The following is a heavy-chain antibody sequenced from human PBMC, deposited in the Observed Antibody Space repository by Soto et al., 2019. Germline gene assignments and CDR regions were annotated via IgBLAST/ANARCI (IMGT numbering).Heavy chain of an antibody. V-gene: IGHV5-51*01. Sequence: HGESLKISCQGSGYNFNTYWIGWVRQMPGKGLEWMGIFYPTDSDTRISPSFQGQVTFSADKTVSTAYLQWSSLKASDTAIYYCARGPGSYYFDYWGQGTLVTVSS. CDR3: ARGPGSYYFDY. D-gene: IGHD3-10*01. CDR1: GYNFNTYW. J-gene: IGHJ4*02. CDR2: FYPTDSDT.